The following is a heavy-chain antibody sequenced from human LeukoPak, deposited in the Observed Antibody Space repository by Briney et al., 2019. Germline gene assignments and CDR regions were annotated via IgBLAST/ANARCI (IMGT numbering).Heavy chain of an antibody. V-gene: IGHV3-23*01. Sequence: GGSLRLSCAASGFTFSSYAMSWVRQAPGKGLEWVSAISGSGGSTYYADADSVKGRFTISRDNSKNTLYLQMNSLRAEDTAVYYCAKGVTSIVAHDAFDIWGQGTMVTVSS. D-gene: IGHD2-15*01. J-gene: IGHJ3*02. CDR2: ISGSGGST. CDR1: GFTFSSYA. CDR3: AKGVTSIVAHDAFDI.